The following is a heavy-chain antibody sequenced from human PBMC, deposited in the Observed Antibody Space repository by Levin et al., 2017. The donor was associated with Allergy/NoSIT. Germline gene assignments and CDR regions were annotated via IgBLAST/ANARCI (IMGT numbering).Heavy chain of an antibody. D-gene: IGHD3-10*01. CDR1: GFSFSDYA. Sequence: GGSLRLSCAASGFSFSDYAMSWVRQAPGKGLEWVAIISAGGGSTNNADSVKGRFTVSRDNSNNTLYLQMNNVRAEDTAVYYCAKLYGSGTYYNFIDYWGQGTLVTVSS. J-gene: IGHJ4*02. V-gene: IGHV3-23*01. CDR2: ISAGGGST. CDR3: AKLYGSGTYYNFIDY.